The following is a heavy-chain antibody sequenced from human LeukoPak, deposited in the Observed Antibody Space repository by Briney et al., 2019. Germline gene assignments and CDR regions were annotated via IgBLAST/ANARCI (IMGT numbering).Heavy chain of an antibody. J-gene: IGHJ5*02. CDR1: GGSISTSNYY. D-gene: IGHD3-9*01. V-gene: IGHV4-61*02. CDR2: IYTSGST. CDR3: AREAYDVLTSDWFDP. Sequence: SETLSLTCTVSGGSISTSNYYWGWIRQPAGKGLEWIGRIYTSGSTNYNPSLKSRVTISVDTSKNQFSLKLSSVTAADTAMYYCAREAYDVLTSDWFDPWGQGTLVTVSS.